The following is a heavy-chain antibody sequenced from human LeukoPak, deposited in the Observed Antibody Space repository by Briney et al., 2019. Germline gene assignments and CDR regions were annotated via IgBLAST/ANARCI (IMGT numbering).Heavy chain of an antibody. Sequence: PGGSLRLSCAASGFTVSGNYMSWVRQAPAKGLDWVSVIYSGDSTYYADSVKGRFTISRDTSKNILYLQMNSLRAEDTAVYYCARAMKIDAFDIWGQGTMVTVSS. CDR1: GFTVSGNY. V-gene: IGHV3-53*01. CDR3: ARAMKIDAFDI. J-gene: IGHJ3*02. CDR2: IYSGDST.